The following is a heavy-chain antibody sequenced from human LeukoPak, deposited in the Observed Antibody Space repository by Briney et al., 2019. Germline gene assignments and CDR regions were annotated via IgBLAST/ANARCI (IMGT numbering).Heavy chain of an antibody. CDR1: GFTFSSYG. V-gene: IGHV3-33*06. D-gene: IGHD6-6*01. Sequence: GGSLRLSCAASGFTFSSYGMHWVRQAPGKGLEWVAVIWDDGSNKYYADSVKGRFTISRDNSKNTLYLQMNSLTPADPAVYYSAKVRAARPGNAPFVDWGQGTLVTVSS. CDR2: IWDDGSNK. J-gene: IGHJ4*02. CDR3: AKVRAARPGNAPFVD.